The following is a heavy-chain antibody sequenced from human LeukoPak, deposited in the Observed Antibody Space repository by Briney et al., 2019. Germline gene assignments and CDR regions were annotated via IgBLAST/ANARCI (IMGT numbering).Heavy chain of an antibody. CDR2: IYYNGKT. D-gene: IGHD6-19*01. CDR1: GGSMSSYY. V-gene: IGHV4-59*08. Sequence: SETLSLTCTVSGGSMSSYYWSWIRPPPGKGLEWIGYIYYNGKTNYSPSLNSRVTISVDTSRNQFSLKLNSVTAADTAVYYCARGGWSVDYWGQGTLVTVSS. J-gene: IGHJ4*02. CDR3: ARGGWSVDY.